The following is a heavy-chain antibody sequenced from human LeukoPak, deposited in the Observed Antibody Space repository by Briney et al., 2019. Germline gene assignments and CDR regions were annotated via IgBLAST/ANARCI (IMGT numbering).Heavy chain of an antibody. CDR3: ARSRSGYGYEHGAFEI. V-gene: IGHV4-59*01. Sequence: SETLSLTCTVSGDSISNYNWSWIRQPPGKGLEWIAYIDYRGSTTNNPSLRSRITISVDTSRNQFSLKLRSVTAADTAVYYCARSRSGYGYEHGAFEIWGQGTMVTVSS. J-gene: IGHJ3*02. D-gene: IGHD5-12*01. CDR1: GDSISNYN. CDR2: IDYRGST.